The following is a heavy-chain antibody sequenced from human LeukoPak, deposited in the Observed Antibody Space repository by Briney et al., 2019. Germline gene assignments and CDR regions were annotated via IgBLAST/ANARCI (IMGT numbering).Heavy chain of an antibody. CDR2: INPNSGGT. CDR1: GYTFTGYY. Sequence: ASVKVSCKASGYTFTGYYMHWVRQAPGQGLEWMGWINPNSGGTNYAQKFQGRVTMTRDTSISTAYMELSRLRSDDTAVYYCASPGCGYSYGLDAFDIWGQGTMVTVSS. V-gene: IGHV1-2*02. D-gene: IGHD5-18*01. J-gene: IGHJ3*02. CDR3: ASPGCGYSYGLDAFDI.